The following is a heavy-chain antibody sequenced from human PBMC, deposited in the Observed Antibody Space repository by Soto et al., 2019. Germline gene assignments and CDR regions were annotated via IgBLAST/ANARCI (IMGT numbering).Heavy chain of an antibody. Sequence: LSLTCTVSGGSISSGDYYWSWIRQPPGKGLEWIGYIYYSGSTYYNPSLKSRVTISVDTSKNQFSLKLSPVTAADTAVYYCARIINIVVVPAARGWFDPWGQGTLVTVSS. CDR2: IYYSGST. J-gene: IGHJ5*02. CDR3: ARIINIVVVPAARGWFDP. CDR1: GGSISSGDYY. V-gene: IGHV4-30-4*01. D-gene: IGHD2-2*01.